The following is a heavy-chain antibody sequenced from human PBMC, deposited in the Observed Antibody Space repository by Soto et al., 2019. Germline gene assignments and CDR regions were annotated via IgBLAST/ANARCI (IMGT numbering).Heavy chain of an antibody. CDR3: AKFEGHPLEYWYLDF. Sequence: EVQLLESGGGLVQPGGSLRLSCAASGFTFSAIAMGWVGQAPGKGLEWVSTIHGGGGATHYADSVKGRFTISRDDSKNTLYAQMNSLRAEDTAVYYCAKFEGHPLEYWYLDFWGRGTLVTVSS. CDR2: IHGGGGAT. D-gene: IGHD1-1*01. J-gene: IGHJ2*01. V-gene: IGHV3-23*01. CDR1: GFTFSAIA.